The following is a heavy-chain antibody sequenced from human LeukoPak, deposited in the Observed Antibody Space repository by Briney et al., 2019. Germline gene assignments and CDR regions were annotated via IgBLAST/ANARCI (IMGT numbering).Heavy chain of an antibody. CDR1: GFTFSSYG. J-gene: IGHJ4*02. V-gene: IGHV3-30*18. CDR2: ISYDGSNK. Sequence: GGSLRLSCAASGFTFSSYGMHWVRQAPGKGLEWVAVISYDGSNKYHADSVKGRFTISRDNSKNTLYLQMNSLRAEDTAVYYCAKDRTYGGNSQMGVDYWGQGTLVTVSS. D-gene: IGHD4-23*01. CDR3: AKDRTYGGNSQMGVDY.